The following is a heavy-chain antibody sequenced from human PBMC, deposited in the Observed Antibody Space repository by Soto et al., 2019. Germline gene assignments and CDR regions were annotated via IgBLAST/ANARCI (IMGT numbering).Heavy chain of an antibody. CDR1: GGSISSGGYF. CDR3: ATLTSSWYYFDY. V-gene: IGHV4-39*07. Sequence: SETLSLTCTVSGGSISSGGYFWSWIRQPPGKGLEWIGQINHSGSTNYNPSLKSRVTISEDTSKNQFSLKLSSVTAADTALYYCATLTSSWYYFDYWGQGTLVTVSS. CDR2: INHSGST. D-gene: IGHD6-13*01. J-gene: IGHJ4*02.